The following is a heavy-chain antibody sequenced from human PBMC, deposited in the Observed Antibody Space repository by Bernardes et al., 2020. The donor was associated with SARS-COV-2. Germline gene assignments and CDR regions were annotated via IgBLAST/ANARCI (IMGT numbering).Heavy chain of an antibody. CDR3: ARGLIVVVPAAIRDYYYYGMDV. Sequence: ASVKVSCKASGYTFTSYGISWVRQAPGQGLEWMGWISAYNGNTNYAQKLQGRVTMTTDTSTSTAYMELRSLRSDDTAVYYCARGLIVVVPAAIRDYYYYGMDVWGQGTTVTVSS. CDR1: GYTFTSYG. J-gene: IGHJ6*02. D-gene: IGHD2-2*02. CDR2: ISAYNGNT. V-gene: IGHV1-18*01.